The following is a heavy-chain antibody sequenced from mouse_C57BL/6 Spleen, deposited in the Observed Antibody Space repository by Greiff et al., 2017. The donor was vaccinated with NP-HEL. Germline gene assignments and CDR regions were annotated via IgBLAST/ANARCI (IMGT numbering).Heavy chain of an antibody. CDR3: ARHEGGYGNFPFDY. D-gene: IGHD2-10*02. CDR2: FYPGSGSI. CDR1: GYTFTEYT. V-gene: IGHV1-62-2*01. Sequence: VKLLESGAELVKPGASVKLSCKASGYTFTEYTIHWVKQRSGQGLEWIGWFYPGSGSITYNEKFKDKATLTADKSSSTVYMELSRLTSEDSAVYFCARHEGGYGNFPFDYWGQGTTLTVSS. J-gene: IGHJ2*01.